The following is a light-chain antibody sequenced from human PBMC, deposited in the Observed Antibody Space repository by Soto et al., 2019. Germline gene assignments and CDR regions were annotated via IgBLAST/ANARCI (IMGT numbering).Light chain of an antibody. Sequence: IVLTQSPGTLSLSPWERATLSCRASQSVSSYLAWYQQKPGQAPRLLIYDASNRATGIPARFSGSGSGTEFTLTISSLQSEDFAVYYCQQYNNWPPITFGQGTRLEIK. CDR1: QSVSSY. CDR2: DAS. J-gene: IGKJ5*01. CDR3: QQYNNWPPIT. V-gene: IGKV3D-15*01.